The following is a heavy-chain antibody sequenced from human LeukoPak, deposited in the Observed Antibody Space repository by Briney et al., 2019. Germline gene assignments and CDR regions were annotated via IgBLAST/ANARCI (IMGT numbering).Heavy chain of an antibody. Sequence: ASVKVSCKVSGYTLTELSMHWVRQAPGKGLEWMGGFDPEDGETIYAQKFQGRVAMTGDTSTDTAYMELSSLRSEDTAVYYCATDDYSNYAFDPWGQGTLVTVSS. CDR2: FDPEDGET. V-gene: IGHV1-24*01. D-gene: IGHD4-4*01. J-gene: IGHJ5*02. CDR1: GYTLTELS. CDR3: ATDDYSNYAFDP.